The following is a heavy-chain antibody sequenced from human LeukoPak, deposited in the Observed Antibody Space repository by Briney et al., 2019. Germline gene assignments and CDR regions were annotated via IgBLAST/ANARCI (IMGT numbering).Heavy chain of an antibody. Sequence: GRSLRLSCAASGFTFDDYAMHWVRQAPGKGLEWVSGISWNSGSIGYADSVKGRFTISRDNAKNSLYLQMNSLRAEDTALYYCAKSEKGYGYYFDYWGQGTLVTVSS. V-gene: IGHV3-9*01. J-gene: IGHJ4*02. CDR2: ISWNSGSI. D-gene: IGHD5-18*01. CDR3: AKSEKGYGYYFDY. CDR1: GFTFDDYA.